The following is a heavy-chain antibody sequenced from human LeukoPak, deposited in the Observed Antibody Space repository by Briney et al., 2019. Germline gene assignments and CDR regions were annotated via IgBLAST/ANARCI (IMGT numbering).Heavy chain of an antibody. CDR2: INWNGGST. V-gene: IGHV3-20*04. J-gene: IGHJ4*02. CDR3: AREAYYYDSSGYYQVSDY. Sequence: GGSLRLSCAASGFTFDDYGMSWVRQAPGKGLEWVSGINWNGGSTGYADSVKGRFTISRDNAKNSLYLQMNSLRAEDTAVYYCAREAYYYDSSGYYQVSDYWGQGTLVTVSS. CDR1: GFTFDDYG. D-gene: IGHD3-22*01.